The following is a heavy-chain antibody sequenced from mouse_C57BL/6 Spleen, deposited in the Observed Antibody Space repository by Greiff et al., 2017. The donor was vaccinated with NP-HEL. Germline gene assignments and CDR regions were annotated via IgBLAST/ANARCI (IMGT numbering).Heavy chain of an antibody. D-gene: IGHD1-1*01. CDR2: IRNKANNHAT. CDR3: TRGLYYYGSSSLWYFDV. J-gene: IGHJ1*03. V-gene: IGHV6-6*01. Sequence: EVMLVESGGGLVQPGGSMKLSCAASGFTFSDAWLDWVRQSPEKGLEWVAEIRNKANNHATYYAESVKGRFTISRDDSKSSVYLQMNSLRAEDTGIYYCTRGLYYYGSSSLWYFDVWGTGTTVTVSS. CDR1: GFTFSDAW.